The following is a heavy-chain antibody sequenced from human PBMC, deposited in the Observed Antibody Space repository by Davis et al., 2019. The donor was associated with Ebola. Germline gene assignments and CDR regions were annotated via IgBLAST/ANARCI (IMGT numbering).Heavy chain of an antibody. Sequence: ASVKVSCKASGYTFTDYYIHWVRQAPGQGLEWMGWISAYNGNTNYAQKLQGRVTMTTDTSTSTAYMELRSLRSDDTAVYYCAREPGSWYRITGPGMDVWGQGTTVTVSS. CDR3: AREPGSWYRITGPGMDV. V-gene: IGHV1-18*04. J-gene: IGHJ6*02. D-gene: IGHD6-13*01. CDR1: GYTFTDYY. CDR2: ISAYNGNT.